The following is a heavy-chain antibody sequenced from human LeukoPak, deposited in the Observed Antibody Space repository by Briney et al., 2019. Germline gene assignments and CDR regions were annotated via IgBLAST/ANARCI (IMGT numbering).Heavy chain of an antibody. Sequence: GGSLRLSCAASGFTFSSYAMNWVRQAPGKGLEWVSGISGSGGSTYYADSVKVRFTISRDNSRNMLYLQMSSLRAEDTAVYYCAKYVLPGGTPNPDYGLDVWGQGTTVTVSS. CDR3: AKYVLPGGTPNPDYGLDV. CDR2: ISGSGGST. D-gene: IGHD2-2*01. V-gene: IGHV3-23*01. J-gene: IGHJ6*02. CDR1: GFTFSSYA.